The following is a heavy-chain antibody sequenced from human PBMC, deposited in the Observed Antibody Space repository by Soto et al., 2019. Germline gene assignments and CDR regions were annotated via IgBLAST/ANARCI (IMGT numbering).Heavy chain of an antibody. D-gene: IGHD6-6*01. Sequence: PGGSLRLSCAASGFTFSSYGMHWVRQAPGKGLEWVAVISYDGSNKYYADSVKGRFTISRDNSKNTLYLQMNSLRAEDTAVYYCAKDDVGARQYYYYYYYMDVWGKGTTVTVSS. CDR2: ISYDGSNK. V-gene: IGHV3-30*18. CDR3: AKDDVGARQYYYYYYYMDV. J-gene: IGHJ6*03. CDR1: GFTFSSYG.